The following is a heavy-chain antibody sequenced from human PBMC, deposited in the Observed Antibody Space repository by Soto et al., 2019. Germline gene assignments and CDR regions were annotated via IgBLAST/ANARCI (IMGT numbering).Heavy chain of an antibody. CDR3: ARSGYSYGPNPLLY. CDR2: IYYSGST. D-gene: IGHD5-18*01. CDR1: GGSISSGGYY. Sequence: QVQLQESGPGLVKPSQTLSLTCTVSGGSISSGGYYWSWIRQHPGKGLEWIGFIYYSGSTYYNPSLKSRVTISGDTSKNQFSLKLSSVTAADTAVYYCARSGYSYGPNPLLYWGQGTLVTVSS. J-gene: IGHJ4*02. V-gene: IGHV4-31*03.